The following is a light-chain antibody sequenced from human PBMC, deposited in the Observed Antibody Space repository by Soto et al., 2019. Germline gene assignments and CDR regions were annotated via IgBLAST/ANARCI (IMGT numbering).Light chain of an antibody. V-gene: IGKV1-5*03. Sequence: IQMTQSPSPLSASLGDRVTMTCRASQSLDRAYLAWYQQKPGKAPNLLIYKASTLESGVPSRLSGGGSGTAVTLTISSLQPDDFAIYYCHQYDSYPRTFGQGTKVDLK. J-gene: IGKJ1*01. CDR1: QSLDRAY. CDR3: HQYDSYPRT. CDR2: KAS.